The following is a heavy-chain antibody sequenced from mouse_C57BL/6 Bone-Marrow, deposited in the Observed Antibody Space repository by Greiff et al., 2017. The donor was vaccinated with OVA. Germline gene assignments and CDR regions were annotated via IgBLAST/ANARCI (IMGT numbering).Heavy chain of an antibody. Sequence: VQLKESGGGLVQPKGSLKLSCAASGFSFNTYAMNWVRQAPGKGLEWVARIRSKSNNYATYYADSVKDRFTISRDDSESMLYLQMINLKTEDTDMYYCVRHDVDWYFDVWGTGTTVTVSS. J-gene: IGHJ1*03. V-gene: IGHV10-1*01. CDR1: GFSFNTYA. CDR2: IRSKSNNYAT. D-gene: IGHD2-3*01. CDR3: VRHDVDWYFDV.